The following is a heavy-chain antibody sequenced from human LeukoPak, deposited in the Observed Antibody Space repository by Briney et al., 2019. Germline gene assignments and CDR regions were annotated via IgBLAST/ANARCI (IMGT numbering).Heavy chain of an antibody. Sequence: GASVKVSCKASGYTFTSYGISWVRQATGQGLEWVGWMNPNNSDIGYAQKFQGRVTMTRNTSIGTAYMELSSLRSEDTAIYYCVRVPPGTTIYAYWGQGTLVTVSS. D-gene: IGHD1-14*01. CDR2: MNPNNSDI. CDR3: VRVPPGTTIYAY. V-gene: IGHV1-8*02. CDR1: GYTFTSYG. J-gene: IGHJ4*02.